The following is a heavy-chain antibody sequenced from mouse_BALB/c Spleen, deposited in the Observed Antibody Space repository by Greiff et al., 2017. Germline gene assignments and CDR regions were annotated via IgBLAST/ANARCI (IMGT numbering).Heavy chain of an antibody. CDR2: INPGSGGT. CDR3: ARYNGYALFDY. V-gene: IGHV1-54*01. CDR1: GYAFTNYL. J-gene: IGHJ2*01. D-gene: IGHD2-14*01. Sequence: VQLQQSGAELVRPGTSVKVSCKASGYAFTNYLIEWVKQRPGQGLEWIGVINPGSGGTNYNEKFKGKATLTADKSSSTAYMQLSSLTSDDSAVYFCARYNGYALFDYWGQGTTLTVSS.